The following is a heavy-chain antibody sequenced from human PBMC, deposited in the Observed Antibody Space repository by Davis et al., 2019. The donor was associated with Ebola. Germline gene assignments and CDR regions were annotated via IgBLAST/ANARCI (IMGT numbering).Heavy chain of an antibody. CDR2: IYCSGST. CDR3: ARDRRRYSSSWGYYYYGMDV. CDR1: GGSISSYY. V-gene: IGHV4-59*01. D-gene: IGHD6-13*01. Sequence: MPSETLSLTCTVSGGSISSYYWSWIRQPPGKGLEWIGYIYCSGSTNYNPSLKSRVTISIDTSKNQFSLKLSSVTAADTAVYYCARDRRRYSSSWGYYYYGMDVWGQGTTVTVSS. J-gene: IGHJ6*02.